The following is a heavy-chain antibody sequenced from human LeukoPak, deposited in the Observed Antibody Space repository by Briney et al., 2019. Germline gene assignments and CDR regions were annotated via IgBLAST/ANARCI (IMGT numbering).Heavy chain of an antibody. D-gene: IGHD3-22*01. CDR2: ISISGSTI. J-gene: IGHJ4*02. V-gene: IGHV3-48*01. CDR1: GFTFSSYT. CDR3: ARDLSDYYDSSAGTDY. Sequence: GGSLRLSCTASGFTFSSYTMNWVRQAPGKGLEWVSYISISGSTIYYADSVRGRFTISRDNSKNTLYLQMNSLRAEDTAVYYCARDLSDYYDSSAGTDYWGQGTLVTVSS.